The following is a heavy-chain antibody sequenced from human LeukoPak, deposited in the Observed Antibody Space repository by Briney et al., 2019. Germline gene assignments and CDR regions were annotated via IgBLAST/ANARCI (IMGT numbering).Heavy chain of an antibody. CDR1: GFTFSSFG. Sequence: GGSLRLSCAASGFTFSSFGMSWVPPAPGRGLEWVSSISGSGDRTHHADPVKGRFTISRDNSKNTLYLQMNSLRAEDTAVYYCAKDGSIVYSYTYLDYWGQGTLVTVSS. CDR3: AKDGSIVYSYTYLDY. J-gene: IGHJ4*02. V-gene: IGHV3-23*01. CDR2: ISGSGDRT. D-gene: IGHD3-16*01.